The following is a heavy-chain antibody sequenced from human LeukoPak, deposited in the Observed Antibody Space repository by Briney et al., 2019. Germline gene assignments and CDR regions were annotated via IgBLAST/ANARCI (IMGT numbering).Heavy chain of an antibody. V-gene: IGHV1-18*01. CDR2: ISAYNSNT. D-gene: IGHD1-26*01. Sequence: ASVKLSCTASGYTFTSYGISWVRQAPGQGLEWMGWISAYNSNTNYAQKLQGRVTITTDTSTSTDYMELRSLRSDDTAVYYCARDAPNWELLRSVWFDPWGQGTLVTVSS. CDR1: GYTFTSYG. J-gene: IGHJ5*02. CDR3: ARDAPNWELLRSVWFDP.